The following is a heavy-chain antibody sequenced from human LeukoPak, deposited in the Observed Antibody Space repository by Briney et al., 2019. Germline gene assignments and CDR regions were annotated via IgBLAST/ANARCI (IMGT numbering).Heavy chain of an antibody. CDR3: AREGGNPRYFDY. Sequence: SVKVSCKASGGTFSSYAISWVRQAPGQGREWMGGIIPIFGTANYAQKFQGRVTITTDESTSTAYMELSSLRSEDTAVYYCAREGGNPRYFDYWGQGTLVTVSS. CDR2: IIPIFGTA. CDR1: GGTFSSYA. J-gene: IGHJ4*02. V-gene: IGHV1-69*05. D-gene: IGHD4-23*01.